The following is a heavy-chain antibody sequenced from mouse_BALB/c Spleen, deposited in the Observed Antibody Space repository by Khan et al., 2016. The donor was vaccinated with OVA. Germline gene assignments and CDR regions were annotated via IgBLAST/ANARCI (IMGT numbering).Heavy chain of an antibody. J-gene: IGHJ2*01. V-gene: IGHV7-3*02. D-gene: IGHD4-1*02. CDR1: GFTFTDYY. CDR3: ARIQVGSYFDF. Sequence: EVQLVESGGGLVQPGGSLRLSCATSGFTFTDYYMTWVRQPPGEALEWLGFIATKADGYRTEYNASVKGRFTISRDTSQNILYLQLTTLRTEDSATYYCARIQVGSYFDFWGQGTTLTVS. CDR2: IATKADGYRT.